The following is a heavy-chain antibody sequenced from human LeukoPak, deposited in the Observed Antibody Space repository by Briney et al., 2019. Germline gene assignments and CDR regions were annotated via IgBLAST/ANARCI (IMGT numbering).Heavy chain of an antibody. D-gene: IGHD6-13*01. CDR1: GFTFSSYA. V-gene: IGHV3-23*01. CDR3: ATRSSWRHYYYYYGMDV. CDR2: ISGSGGST. Sequence: PGGSLRLSCAASGFTFSSYAMSWVRQAPGKGLEWVSAISGSGGSTYYADPVKGRFTISRDNSKNTLYLQMNSLRAEDTAVYYCATRSSWRHYYYYYGMDVWGQGTTVTVSS. J-gene: IGHJ6*02.